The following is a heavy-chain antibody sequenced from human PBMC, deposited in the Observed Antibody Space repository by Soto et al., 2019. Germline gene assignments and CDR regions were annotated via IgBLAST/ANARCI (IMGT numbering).Heavy chain of an antibody. Sequence: PSETLSLTCAVSVYSIRSDYYWGWIRQPPGKGLEWIGSIYQSGTAYYNPSLKSRVTISVDTSKNEFSLKVSSVTAADTAVYYCARVTGSKGYFDYWGQGTLVTVSS. V-gene: IGHV4-38-2*01. D-gene: IGHD2-2*01. CDR2: IYQSGTA. CDR3: ARVTGSKGYFDY. J-gene: IGHJ4*02. CDR1: VYSIRSDYY.